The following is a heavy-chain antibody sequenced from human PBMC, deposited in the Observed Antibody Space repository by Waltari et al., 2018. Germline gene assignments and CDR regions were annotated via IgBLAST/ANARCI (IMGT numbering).Heavy chain of an antibody. CDR2: MGGSSGNT. Sequence: EVQLLESGGGLVQPGGSLRLSCAASGFTFSSYAMSWVRQAPGKGLEWVSAMGGSSGNTHYADSVKGRFTISRDNSKSTLYLQMNSLRAEDTAVYYCARLSGREFWSAQPYWGQGTLVTVSS. D-gene: IGHD3-3*01. CDR3: ARLSGREFWSAQPY. V-gene: IGHV3-23*01. J-gene: IGHJ4*02. CDR1: GFTFSSYA.